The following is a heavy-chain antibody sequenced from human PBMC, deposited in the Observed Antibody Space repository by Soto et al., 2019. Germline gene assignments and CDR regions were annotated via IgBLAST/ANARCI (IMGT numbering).Heavy chain of an antibody. J-gene: IGHJ4*03. CDR2: IYPGDSDV. V-gene: IGHV5-51*01. CDR1: GYTFTTYW. Sequence: GESLKISCQGSGYTFTTYWVGWVRQRPGKGLDWMGNIYPGDSDVKYNPSFRGRVTISADKSITSAFVQWGSLKASDSAIYYCARFRAPRRQLISMSFHLWGLGTLVTVSS. CDR3: ARFRAPRRQLISMSFHL. D-gene: IGHD6-13*01.